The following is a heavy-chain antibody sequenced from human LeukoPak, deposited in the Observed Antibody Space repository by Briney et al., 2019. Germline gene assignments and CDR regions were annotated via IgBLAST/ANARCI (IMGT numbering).Heavy chain of an antibody. Sequence: SETLSLTCTVSGGSISGYYWSWIRQPAGKGLDWIGRIYNSESINYNPSLKSRVTMSIDTSKNQFSLKLNSVTAADTAVYYCARDRSSSYTRDWFDPWGQGVLVTVSS. CDR1: GGSISGYY. D-gene: IGHD6-13*01. J-gene: IGHJ5*02. CDR2: IYNSESI. V-gene: IGHV4-4*07. CDR3: ARDRSSSYTRDWFDP.